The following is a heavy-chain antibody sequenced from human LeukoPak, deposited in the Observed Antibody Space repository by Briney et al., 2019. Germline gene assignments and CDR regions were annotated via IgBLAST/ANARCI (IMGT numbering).Heavy chain of an antibody. CDR2: ITGSGATT. J-gene: IGHJ4*02. Sequence: PGGSLRLSCAASQFTFSSSGMAWVRQSPEKGLEWVSAITGSGATTYYADSVKGRFTISRDNSKRTVSLQINSLRAEDTAIYYCAKMQGYFDYWGQGALVTGSS. V-gene: IGHV3-23*01. CDR1: QFTFSSSG. CDR3: AKMQGYFDY.